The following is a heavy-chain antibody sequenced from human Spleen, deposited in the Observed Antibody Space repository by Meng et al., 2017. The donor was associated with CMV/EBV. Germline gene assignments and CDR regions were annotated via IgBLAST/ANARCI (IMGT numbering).Heavy chain of an antibody. CDR3: ARGPLRAPRPYCFDS. CDR2: IIPILGIA. Sequence: SVKVSCKASGGTFSSYAISWVRQAPGQGLEWMGGIIPILGIANYAQKFQGRVTITADKSTSTAYMELSSLRSEDTAVYYCARGPLRAPRPYCFDSWGQGALVTVSS. V-gene: IGHV1-69*10. J-gene: IGHJ4*02. D-gene: IGHD2-15*01. CDR1: GGTFSSYA.